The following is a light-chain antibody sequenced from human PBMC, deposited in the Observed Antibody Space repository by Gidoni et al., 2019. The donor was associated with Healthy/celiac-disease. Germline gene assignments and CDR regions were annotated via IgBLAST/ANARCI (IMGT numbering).Light chain of an antibody. CDR3: QQYDNLPIT. CDR2: DAS. CDR1: QDISNY. V-gene: IGKV1-33*01. J-gene: IGKJ5*01. Sequence: DIEMTQSPSSLSASVGDRVTITCQASQDISNYLTWYQQKPGKAPKLLIYDASNLETGVPSRFSGSGSGTDFPFTISSLQPEDIATYYCQQYDNLPITFGQGTRLEIK.